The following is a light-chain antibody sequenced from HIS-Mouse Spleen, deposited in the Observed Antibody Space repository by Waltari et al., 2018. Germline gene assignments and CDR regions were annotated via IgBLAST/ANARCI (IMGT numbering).Light chain of an antibody. CDR2: QDS. CDR1: KLGDKY. J-gene: IGLJ1*01. Sequence: SYELTQPPSVSVSPGQTASITCSGDKLGDKYACWYQQKPGQSPVLVIYQDSKRPSGIPERLSGSNSGNPATLTISGTQAMDESDYYCQAWDSSTAVFGAGTKVTVL. V-gene: IGLV3-1*01. CDR3: QAWDSSTAV.